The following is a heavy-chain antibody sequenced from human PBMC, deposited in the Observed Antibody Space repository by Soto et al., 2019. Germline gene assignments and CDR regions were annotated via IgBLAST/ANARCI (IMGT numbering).Heavy chain of an antibody. D-gene: IGHD1-7*01. Sequence: SVKVSCKASGYTFTSYYMHWVRQAPGQGLEWMGIINPSGGSTSYAQKFQGRVTMTRDTSTSTVYMELSSLRSEDTAVYYCARPFGNYDHAFDIWGQGTMVTVSS. CDR2: INPSGGST. J-gene: IGHJ3*02. CDR3: ARPFGNYDHAFDI. V-gene: IGHV1-46*01. CDR1: GYTFTSYY.